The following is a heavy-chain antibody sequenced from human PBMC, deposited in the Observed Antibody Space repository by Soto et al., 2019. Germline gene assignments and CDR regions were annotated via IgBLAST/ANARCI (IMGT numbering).Heavy chain of an antibody. J-gene: IGHJ6*02. V-gene: IGHV3-33*06. CDR3: AKGRSYYYYYGVEV. CDR2: ICASGSNT. CDR1: GFTFSSYG. Sequence: GGSLRLSCAASGFTFSSYGMHWVRQAPGKGLEWVAVICASGSNTYYADSVKGRFTISRDNSKNTLYLQMNSLRAEDTALYYCAKGRSYYYYYGVEVWGQGTTVTVSS.